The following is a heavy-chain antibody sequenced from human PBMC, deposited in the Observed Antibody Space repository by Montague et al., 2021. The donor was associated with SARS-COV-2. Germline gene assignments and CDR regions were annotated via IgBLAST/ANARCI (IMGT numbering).Heavy chain of an antibody. V-gene: IGHV4-34*01. D-gene: IGHD3-16*01. CDR2: IDYRGRY. CDR1: GGSFSKNS. J-gene: IGHJ4*02. Sequence: SETLSLTCAVYGGSFSKNSWGWIRQSPGTGPDLEWFGDIDYRGRYNYNPSLKSRATLSIEKTKNQFSLKLTSVTASDASVYFCVREVFEDFNMISGLYKAFYYDVWGRGTLVTVSS. CDR3: VREVFEDFNMISGLYKAFYYDV.